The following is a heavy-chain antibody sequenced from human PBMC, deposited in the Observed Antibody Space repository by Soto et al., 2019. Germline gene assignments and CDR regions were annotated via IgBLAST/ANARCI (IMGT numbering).Heavy chain of an antibody. V-gene: IGHV3-21*01. Sequence: EVQLVESGGGLVKPGGSLRFSCAASGFTFSSYSMNWVRQAPGKGLEWVSSISSSSSYIYYADSVKGRFTISRDNAKNSLSLKMTSLRAEDSAVYYCGRSQLGYDAFDLWGQGTMVTVSS. D-gene: IGHD6-6*01. CDR3: GRSQLGYDAFDL. CDR2: ISSSSSYI. J-gene: IGHJ3*01. CDR1: GFTFSSYS.